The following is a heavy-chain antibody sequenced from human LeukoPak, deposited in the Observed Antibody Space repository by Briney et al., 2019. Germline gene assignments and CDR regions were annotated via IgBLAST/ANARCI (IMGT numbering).Heavy chain of an antibody. CDR1: GFTFSSYW. Sequence: GGSLRLSCAASGFTFSSYWMSWVRQAPGKGLEWVSAISGSGGSTYYADSVKGRFTISRDNSKNTLYLQMNSLRAEDTAVYYCAKAVYYYGSGSFDYWGQGTLVTVSS. V-gene: IGHV3-23*01. J-gene: IGHJ4*02. CDR3: AKAVYYYGSGSFDY. CDR2: ISGSGGST. D-gene: IGHD3-10*01.